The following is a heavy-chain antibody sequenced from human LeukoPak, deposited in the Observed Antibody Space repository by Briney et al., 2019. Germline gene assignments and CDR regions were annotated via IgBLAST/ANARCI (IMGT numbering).Heavy chain of an antibody. CDR1: GGTFSSYA. D-gene: IGHD3-10*01. Sequence: ASVKVSCKASGGTFSSYAISWVRQAPGQGLEWMGGIIPIFGTANYAQKFQGRVTITADKSTSTAYMELSSLRSEDTAVYYCARLEGPLLWFGEGSDYWGQGTLVTVSS. CDR3: ARLEGPLLWFGEGSDY. V-gene: IGHV1-69*06. CDR2: IIPIFGTA. J-gene: IGHJ4*02.